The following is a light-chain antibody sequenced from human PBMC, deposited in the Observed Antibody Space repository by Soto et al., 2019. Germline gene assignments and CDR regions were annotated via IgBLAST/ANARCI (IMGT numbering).Light chain of an antibody. V-gene: IGKV1-27*01. CDR3: QKYNSAPLT. CDR2: AAS. J-gene: IGKJ4*01. Sequence: DIQMTQSPSSLSASVGDRVTITCRASQGISTYLAWFQQKPGKVPKLLIYAASTLQSGFPSRFSGSGSGTDFTLTISSLQPEDVATYYCQKYNSAPLTFGGGTKVEIK. CDR1: QGISTY.